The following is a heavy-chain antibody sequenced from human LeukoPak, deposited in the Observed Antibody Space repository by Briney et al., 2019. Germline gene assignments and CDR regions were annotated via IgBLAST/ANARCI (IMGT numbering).Heavy chain of an antibody. Sequence: GGSLRLSCAAFGFTFSSYSMNWVRQAPGKGLEWVSSITSRSSYIHYADSVKGRFTISRDNAKSSLYLQMNSLRAEDTAVYYCARGAGSSSSYYFDYWGQGTLVAVS. CDR1: GFTFSSYS. J-gene: IGHJ4*02. CDR2: ITSRSSYI. CDR3: ARGAGSSSSYYFDY. V-gene: IGHV3-21*01. D-gene: IGHD6-6*01.